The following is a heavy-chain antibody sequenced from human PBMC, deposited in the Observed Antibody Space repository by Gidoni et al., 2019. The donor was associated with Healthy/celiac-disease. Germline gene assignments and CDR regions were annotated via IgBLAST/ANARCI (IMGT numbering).Heavy chain of an antibody. CDR3: ARGGRCSSTSCYRSWFDP. CDR1: GYTFTSYD. CDR2: MKPNSGNT. D-gene: IGHD2-2*01. J-gene: IGHJ5*02. Sequence: QVQLVQSGAEVKKPGASVQVSCKASGYTFTSYDINWVRQATGQGLEWMGWMKPNSGNTGYAQKFQGRVTITRNTSISTAYMELSSLRSEDTAVYYCARGGRCSSTSCYRSWFDPWGQGTLVTVSS. V-gene: IGHV1-8*03.